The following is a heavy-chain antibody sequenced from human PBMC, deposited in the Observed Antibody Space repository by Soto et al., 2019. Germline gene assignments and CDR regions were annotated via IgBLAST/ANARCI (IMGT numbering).Heavy chain of an antibody. CDR1: GFTFSDYY. Sequence: QVQLVESRGGLVKPGGSLRRSCAAAGFTFSDYYMSWIRQAPGKGLEWVSYISSSSSYTNYADSVKGRFTISRDNAKNSLYLQMNSLRAEDTAVYYSPRCYYYYGMDVWRQGTTVTVSS. CDR2: ISSSSSYT. CDR3: PRCYYYYGMDV. V-gene: IGHV3-11*06. J-gene: IGHJ6*02.